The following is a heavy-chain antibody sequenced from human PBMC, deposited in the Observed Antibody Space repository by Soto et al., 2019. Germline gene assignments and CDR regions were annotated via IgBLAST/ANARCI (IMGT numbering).Heavy chain of an antibody. D-gene: IGHD3-10*01. Sequence: SETLSLTCAVYVGPFSGSYWSWIRQPPGKGLEWIGEINHSGSTNYNPSVKSRVTISIDTSKNQFSLKLSSVTAADTAVYYCASLGASKIRGVINNWFDPWGQGTLVTVSS. J-gene: IGHJ5*02. CDR3: ASLGASKIRGVINNWFDP. V-gene: IGHV4-34*01. CDR1: VGPFSGSY. CDR2: INHSGST.